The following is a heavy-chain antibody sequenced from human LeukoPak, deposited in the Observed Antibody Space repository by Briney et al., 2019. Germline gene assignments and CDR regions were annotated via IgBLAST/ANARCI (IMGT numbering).Heavy chain of an antibody. CDR3: AKTYYYDSSGYYWSYYFDY. J-gene: IGHJ4*02. CDR2: IYSGGST. Sequence: PGGSLRLSCAASGFTVSSNYMSWVRQAPGKGLEWVSVIYSGGSTYYADSVKGRFTISRDNSKNTLYLQMNSLRAEDTAVYYCAKTYYYDSSGYYWSYYFDYWGQGTLVTVSS. V-gene: IGHV3-66*02. D-gene: IGHD3-22*01. CDR1: GFTVSSNY.